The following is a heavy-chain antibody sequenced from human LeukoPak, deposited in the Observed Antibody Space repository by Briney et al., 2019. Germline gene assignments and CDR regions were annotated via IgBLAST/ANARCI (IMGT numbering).Heavy chain of an antibody. D-gene: IGHD3-3*01. V-gene: IGHV4-59*01. CDR2: IYYSGST. J-gene: IGHJ3*02. CDR3: ARRPITISGGFDI. CDR1: GGSISSYY. Sequence: SETLSLTCTVSGGSISSYYWSWIRQPPGKGLEWIGYIYYSGSTNYNPSLKSRVTISVDTSKNQFPLKLSSVTAADTAVYYCARRPITISGGFDIWGQGTMVTVSS.